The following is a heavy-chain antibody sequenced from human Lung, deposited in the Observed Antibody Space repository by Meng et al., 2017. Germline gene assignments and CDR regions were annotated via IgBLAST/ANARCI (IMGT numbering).Heavy chain of an antibody. CDR3: AREHDSSGYIDF. CDR2: ILPILDIT. Sequence: QVQLVQSGAEVKTPGSSVKVSCKASGGTFSSYTLIWVRQAPGQGLEWMGRILPILDITKYTQKFQGRVTITADKSTSKAYMELSSLTSDDTAVYYCAREHDSSGYIDFWGQGTLVTVSS. J-gene: IGHJ4*02. D-gene: IGHD3-22*01. CDR1: GGTFSSYT. V-gene: IGHV1-69*08.